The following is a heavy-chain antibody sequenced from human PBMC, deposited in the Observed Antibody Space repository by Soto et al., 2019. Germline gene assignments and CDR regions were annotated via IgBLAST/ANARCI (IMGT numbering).Heavy chain of an antibody. V-gene: IGHV3-15*07. CDR1: GFTFSNAW. CDR3: TTSLNNWNYCYYYGMDV. Sequence: GSLRLSCAASGFTFSNAWMNWVRQAPGKGLEWVGRIKSKTDGGTTDYAAPVKGRFTISRDDSKNTLYLQMNSLKTEDTAVYYCTTSLNNWNYCYYYGMDVWGQGTTVTVSS. J-gene: IGHJ6*02. D-gene: IGHD1-20*01. CDR2: IKSKTDGGTT.